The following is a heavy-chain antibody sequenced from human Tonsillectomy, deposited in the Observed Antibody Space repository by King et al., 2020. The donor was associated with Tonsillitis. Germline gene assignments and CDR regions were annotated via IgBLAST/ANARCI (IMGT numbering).Heavy chain of an antibody. D-gene: IGHD4/OR15-4a*01. CDR3: ARETNYAPQNN. J-gene: IGHJ4*02. CDR2: INSDGSST. CDR1: GFTFSSYW. V-gene: IGHV3-74*01. Sequence: VQLVESGGGLVQPGGSLRLSCAASGFTFSSYWMHWVRQAPGKGLVWVSRINSDGSSTSYADSVKGRFTISIANAKNTLYLQMNSLRAEDTAVYYCARETNYAPQNNWGQGTLVTVSS.